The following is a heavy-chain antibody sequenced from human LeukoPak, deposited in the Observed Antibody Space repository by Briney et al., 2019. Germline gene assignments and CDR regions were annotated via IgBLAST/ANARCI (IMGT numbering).Heavy chain of an antibody. V-gene: IGHV3-53*01. Sequence: PGGSLRLSCAASGFTVSSNYMSWVRQAPGKGLDWVSVINSGGSTYYADSVKGRFTISRDNTNNTLYLQMNSLRAEDTAVYYCATANYDSTGYGCDYWGQGTLVTVSS. CDR3: ATANYDSTGYGCDY. CDR1: GFTVSSNY. CDR2: INSGGST. D-gene: IGHD3-22*01. J-gene: IGHJ4*02.